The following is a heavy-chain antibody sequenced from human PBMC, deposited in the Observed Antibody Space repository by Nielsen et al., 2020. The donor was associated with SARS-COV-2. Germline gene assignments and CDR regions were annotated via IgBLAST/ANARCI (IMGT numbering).Heavy chain of an antibody. J-gene: IGHJ4*02. CDR1: GSTFNTYA. CDR3: ANDFGDCGSSTCRPK. V-gene: IGHV3-23*01. CDR2: ISGVGTNS. D-gene: IGHD2-2*01. Sequence: GGSLSLSCAASGSTFNTYAMSWNRHAPGKGLEWISPISGVGTNSFYADSVKGRFTISRDNSNHTLYLQLTNLRAEDTAVYYCANDFGDCGSSTCRPKWGQGSRITVSS.